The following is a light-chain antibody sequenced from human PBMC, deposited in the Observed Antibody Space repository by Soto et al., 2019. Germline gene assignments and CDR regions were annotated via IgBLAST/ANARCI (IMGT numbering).Light chain of an antibody. CDR3: QQYGSSTWT. V-gene: IGKV3-20*01. CDR1: QSVSSSY. CDR2: GAS. Sequence: ESVLTQSPGTLSLSPGERATLSCRASQSVSSSYLAWYQQKPGQAPRLLIYGASSRATGIPDRFSGSRSGTDFTLTISRLEPEDFAVYYCQQYGSSTWTFGQGTKVDI. J-gene: IGKJ1*01.